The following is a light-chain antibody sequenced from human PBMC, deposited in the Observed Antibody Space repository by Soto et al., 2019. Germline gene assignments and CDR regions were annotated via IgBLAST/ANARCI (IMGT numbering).Light chain of an antibody. J-gene: IGKJ5*01. CDR1: QSISSY. CDR2: AAS. CDR3: QQSYSTLPIT. Sequence: DIQMTQSPSSLSAYVGDRVTIKCRSSQSISSYLNWYQQKPGKAPKLLIYAASSLQSGVPSRFSGSGSGTDFTLTISSLQPEDFATYYCQQSYSTLPITFGQGTRRRL. V-gene: IGKV1-39*01.